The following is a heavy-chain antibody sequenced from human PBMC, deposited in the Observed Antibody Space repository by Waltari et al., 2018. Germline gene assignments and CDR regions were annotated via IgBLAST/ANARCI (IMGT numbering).Heavy chain of an antibody. Sequence: EVQLVESGGGLAQHGGALRLSCLASGFNLGDSAMGWARKAPGKGREWVSAIDKTGYVRYYGDFVKGRFTISRDNSWNTLYLQMDSLRAEDTAIYHCTKRYCDPDRCYGLDFWGQGVLVTVSS. CDR1: GFNLGDSA. D-gene: IGHD2-15*01. J-gene: IGHJ4*02. CDR2: IDKTGYVR. V-gene: IGHV3-23*05. CDR3: TKRYCDPDRCYGLDF.